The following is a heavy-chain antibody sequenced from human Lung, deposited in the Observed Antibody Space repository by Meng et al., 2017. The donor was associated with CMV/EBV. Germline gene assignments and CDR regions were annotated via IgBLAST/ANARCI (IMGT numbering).Heavy chain of an antibody. V-gene: IGHV3-48*03. J-gene: IGHJ6*02. Sequence: SXAASGFTFSSYEMNWVRQAPGKGLEWASYISSSDDTIYYADSVRGRFTISRENAKNSLYLQMNSLRAEDTAVYYCARGHAWFGETYAMDVWGQGTXVTVAS. D-gene: IGHD3-10*01. CDR1: GFTFSSYE. CDR2: ISSSDDTI. CDR3: ARGHAWFGETYAMDV.